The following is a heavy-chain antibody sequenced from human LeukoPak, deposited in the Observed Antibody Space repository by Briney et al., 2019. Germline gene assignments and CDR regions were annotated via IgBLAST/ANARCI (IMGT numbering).Heavy chain of an antibody. CDR2: ISAYNGNT. D-gene: IGHD6-13*01. CDR3: ARDRPTKGRSSSWFGMDV. J-gene: IGHJ6*02. CDR1: GYTFTSYG. Sequence: ASVKVSCKASGYTFTSYGVSWVRQAPGQGLEWMGWISAYNGNTNYAQKLQGRVTMTTDTSTSTAYMELRSLRSDDTAVYYCARDRPTKGRSSSWFGMDVWGQGTTVTVSS. V-gene: IGHV1-18*01.